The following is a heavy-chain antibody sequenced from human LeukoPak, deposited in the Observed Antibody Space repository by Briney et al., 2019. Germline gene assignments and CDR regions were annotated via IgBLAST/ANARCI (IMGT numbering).Heavy chain of an antibody. V-gene: IGHV3-23*01. D-gene: IGHD2-21*02. J-gene: IGHJ4*02. CDR2: ISDSGGST. Sequence: GGSLRLSCAASGFTFSSYAMSWVRQAASKGLEWVAAISDSGGSTYYADSVKGRFTISRDNSKNTLYLQMNSLRAEDTAVYYCAKGSLAYCGGDCYGRYFDYWGQGTLVTVSS. CDR1: GFTFSSYA. CDR3: AKGSLAYCGGDCYGRYFDY.